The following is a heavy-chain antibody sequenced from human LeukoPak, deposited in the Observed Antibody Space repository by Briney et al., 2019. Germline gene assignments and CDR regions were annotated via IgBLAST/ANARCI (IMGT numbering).Heavy chain of an antibody. CDR2: INPGDTNI. CDR3: ARPRRAERDEDF. D-gene: IGHD1-1*01. Sequence: GESLKISCKSSGYSFATYWIGWGRQMPGEGPEWMGMINPGDTNIAYSPSFQGQVTISADRSISTAYLQWSSLKASDTAMYYCARPRRAERDEDFWGQGALVTVSS. CDR1: GYSFATYW. V-gene: IGHV5-51*01. J-gene: IGHJ4*02.